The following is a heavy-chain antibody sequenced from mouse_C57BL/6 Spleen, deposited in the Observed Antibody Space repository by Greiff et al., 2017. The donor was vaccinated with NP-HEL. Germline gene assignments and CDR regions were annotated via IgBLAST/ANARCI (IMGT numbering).Heavy chain of an antibody. Sequence: EVQVVESGGGLVKPGGSLKLSCAASGFTFSDYGMHWVRQAPEKGLEWVAYISSGSSTIYYADTVKGRFTISRDIAKNTLFLQMTSLRSEDTTMYYCARGFTLGDYFDYWGQGTTLTVSS. CDR2: ISSGSSTI. V-gene: IGHV5-17*01. CDR1: GFTFSDYG. CDR3: ARGFTLGDYFDY. D-gene: IGHD3-3*01. J-gene: IGHJ2*01.